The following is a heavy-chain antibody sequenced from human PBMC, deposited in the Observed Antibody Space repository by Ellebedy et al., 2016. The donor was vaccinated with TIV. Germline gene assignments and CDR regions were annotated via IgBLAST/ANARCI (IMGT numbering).Heavy chain of an antibody. Sequence: GESLKISCAASGFTFSNYWMNWVRQAPGKGLEWVANIKEGGTKRYYVDSVKGRFSIPRDDAKNSIYLQMNSLRVEDTAIYYCVTQRGLDWGQGTLVTVSS. CDR1: GFTFSNYW. CDR2: IKEGGTKR. CDR3: VTQRGLD. V-gene: IGHV3-7*01. D-gene: IGHD6-19*01. J-gene: IGHJ4*02.